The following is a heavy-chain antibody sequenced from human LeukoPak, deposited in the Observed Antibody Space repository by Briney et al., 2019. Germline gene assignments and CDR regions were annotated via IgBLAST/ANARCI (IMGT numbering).Heavy chain of an antibody. J-gene: IGHJ4*02. CDR1: GFTFSSYW. CDR2: IKQDGSEK. CDR3: ARDSYYYGSGSSSDEYYFDY. D-gene: IGHD3-10*01. V-gene: IGHV3-7*01. Sequence: PGGSLRLSCAPSGFTFSSYWMSWVRQAPGTGLEWLANIKQDGSEKYYVDSVKGRFTISRDNAKNSLYLQMNSLRAEDTAVYYCARDSYYYGSGSSSDEYYFDYWGQGTLVTVSS.